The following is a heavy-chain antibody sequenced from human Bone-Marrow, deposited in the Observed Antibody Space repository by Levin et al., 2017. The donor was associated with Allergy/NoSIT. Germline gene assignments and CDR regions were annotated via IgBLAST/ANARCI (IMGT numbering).Heavy chain of an antibody. CDR3: ATLVGCSGGSCYQWYFDL. V-gene: IGHV1-69*13. CDR2: IMPMFGSR. CDR1: GGPSRTSV. D-gene: IGHD2-15*01. J-gene: IGHJ2*01. Sequence: SVKVSCKASGGPSRTSVISWVRQAPGQGLEWMGGIMPMFGSRKYAENLQGRVTITADESTNTAYMELSNLRLEDTAIYYCATLVGCSGGSCYQWYFDLWGRGTQVTV.